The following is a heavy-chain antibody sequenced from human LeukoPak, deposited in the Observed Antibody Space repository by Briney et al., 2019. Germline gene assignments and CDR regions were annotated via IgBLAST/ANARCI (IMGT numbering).Heavy chain of an antibody. V-gene: IGHV1-69*02. CDR2: IIPILGIA. J-gene: IGHJ4*02. CDR3: ARGYYDFWSGYFL. D-gene: IGHD3-3*01. Sequence: SVKVSCKASGGTFSSYTISWVRQAPGQGLEWMGRIIPILGIANYAQKFQGRVTITADKSTSTAYVELSSLRSEDTAVYYCARGYYDFWSGYFLWGQGTLVTVSS. CDR1: GGTFSSYT.